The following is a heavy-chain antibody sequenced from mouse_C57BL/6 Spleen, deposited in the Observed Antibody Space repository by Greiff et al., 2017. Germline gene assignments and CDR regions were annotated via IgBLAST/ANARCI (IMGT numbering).Heavy chain of an antibody. Sequence: EVQLQQSGPELVKPGASVKIPCKASGYTFTDYNMDWVKQSHGKSLEWIGDINPNNGGTIYNQKFKGKATLTVDKSSSTAYMELRSLTSEDTAVYYCALYDGYYVLAYWGQGTLVTVSA. J-gene: IGHJ3*01. CDR1: GYTFTDYN. D-gene: IGHD2-3*01. V-gene: IGHV1-18*01. CDR2: INPNNGGT. CDR3: ALYDGYYVLAY.